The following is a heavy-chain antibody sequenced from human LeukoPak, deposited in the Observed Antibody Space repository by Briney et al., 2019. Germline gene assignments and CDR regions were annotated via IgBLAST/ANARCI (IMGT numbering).Heavy chain of an antibody. CDR1: GGSFSGYY. D-gene: IGHD3-16*01. J-gene: IGHJ4*02. V-gene: IGHV4-34*01. Sequence: SSETLSLTCAVYGGSFSGYYWSWIRQPPGKGLEWIGEINHSGSTNYNPSLKSRVTISVDTSKNQFPLKLSSVTAADTAVYYCARGVMTLDYWGQGTLVTVSS. CDR3: ARGVMTLDY. CDR2: INHSGST.